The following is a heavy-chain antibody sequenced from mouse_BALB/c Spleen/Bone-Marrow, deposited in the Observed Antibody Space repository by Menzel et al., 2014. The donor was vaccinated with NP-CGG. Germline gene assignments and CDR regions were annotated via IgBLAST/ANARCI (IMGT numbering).Heavy chain of an antibody. D-gene: IGHD3-2*01. CDR1: GYTFTSYW. J-gene: IGHJ4*01. Sequence: VQLQQSGTELVKPGASVKLSCKASGYTFTSYWIHWVKQGPGQGLEWTGGIHPSNGRTNYSEKFKTKATLTVDKSSSTAHMQLSSLTSEDSAVYYCARGTARAMMDYWGQGTSVTVSS. CDR2: IHPSNGRT. V-gene: IGHV1S81*02. CDR3: ARGTARAMMDY.